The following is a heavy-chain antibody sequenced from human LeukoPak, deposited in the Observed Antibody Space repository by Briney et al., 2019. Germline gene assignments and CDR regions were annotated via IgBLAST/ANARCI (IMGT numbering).Heavy chain of an antibody. J-gene: IGHJ4*02. V-gene: IGHV3-11*03. D-gene: IGHD6-19*01. CDR1: GFTFGDDY. CDR3: ARSRGAGPGAYFDY. Sequence: GGSLRLSCAVSGFTFGDDYMSWIRRAPGQGLEWVSYISNSGGYTNYADSVAGRFTISRDNAENSLYLQMNSLGAEDTAVYYCARSRGAGPGAYFDYWGQGTLVTVTS. CDR2: ISNSGGYT.